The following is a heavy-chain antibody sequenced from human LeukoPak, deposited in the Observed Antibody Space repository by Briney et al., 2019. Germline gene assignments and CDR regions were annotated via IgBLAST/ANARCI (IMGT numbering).Heavy chain of an antibody. CDR1: GFSFSNYE. J-gene: IGHJ4*02. Sequence: GGSLRLSCAASGFSFSNYEMNWVRQTPGKGLEWVSSISSSSSYIYYADSVKGRFTISRDNAKNSLYLQMNSLRAEDTAVYYCARGQGIAAAEFDYWGQGTLVTVSS. CDR2: ISSSSSYI. V-gene: IGHV3-21*01. D-gene: IGHD6-13*01. CDR3: ARGQGIAAAEFDY.